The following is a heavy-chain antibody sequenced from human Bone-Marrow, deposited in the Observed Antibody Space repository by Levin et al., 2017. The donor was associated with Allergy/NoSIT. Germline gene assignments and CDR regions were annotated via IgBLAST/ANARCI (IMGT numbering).Heavy chain of an antibody. CDR2: ISWNGYTV. CDR1: GFTFTDYG. V-gene: IGHV3-20*04. CDR3: ARETLPFSPSSYFGLDV. J-gene: IGHJ6*02. Sequence: RSGGSLRLSCAVSGFTFTDYGMSWVRQAPGKGLEWVSSISWNGYTVGYADSVKGRFTISRDDANYSLHLQMNSLRAEDTAFYFCARETLPFSPSSYFGLDVWGQGTTVTVSS. D-gene: IGHD2-2*01.